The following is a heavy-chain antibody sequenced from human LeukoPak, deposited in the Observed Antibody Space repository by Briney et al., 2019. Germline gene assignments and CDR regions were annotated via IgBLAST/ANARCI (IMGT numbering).Heavy chain of an antibody. J-gene: IGHJ6*02. CDR1: GFTFSSYW. V-gene: IGHV3-7*03. D-gene: IGHD3-16*01. CDR3: ARGGGLDV. Sequence: GVTLRRSCAASGFTFSSYWMNWARQAPGKGLEWVASINHNGNVNYYVDSVKGRFTISRDNAKNSLYLQMSNLRAEDTAVYFCARGGGLDVWGQGATVTVSS. CDR2: INHNGNVN.